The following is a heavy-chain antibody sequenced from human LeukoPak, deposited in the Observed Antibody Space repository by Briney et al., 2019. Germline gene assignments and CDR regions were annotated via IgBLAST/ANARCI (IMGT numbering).Heavy chain of an antibody. J-gene: IGHJ3*02. CDR3: ASGICSSTSCAIRGAFDI. Sequence: PSETLSLTCTVSGGSISRYYWSWIRQPAGKGLEWIGRIHTSGSTNYNPSLKSRVTMSVDTSKNQFSLKLSSVPAADTAVYYCASGICSSTSCAIRGAFDIWGQGTMVTVSS. CDR1: GGSISRYY. V-gene: IGHV4-4*07. CDR2: IHTSGST. D-gene: IGHD2-2*01.